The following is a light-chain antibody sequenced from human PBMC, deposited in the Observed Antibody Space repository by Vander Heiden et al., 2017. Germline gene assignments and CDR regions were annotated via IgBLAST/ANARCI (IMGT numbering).Light chain of an antibody. J-gene: IGKJ4*01. CDR1: QSVSSY. CDR3: QQRNNWLT. V-gene: IGKV3-11*01. CDR2: DES. Sequence: EIVLTQSPATLSLSPGERAPLSCRASQSVSSYLAWYQQKPGQAPRLVIYDESNRATGITARFSGSGSGTDFTLTISSLEPEDFAVYYCQQRNNWLTFGGGTKVEIK.